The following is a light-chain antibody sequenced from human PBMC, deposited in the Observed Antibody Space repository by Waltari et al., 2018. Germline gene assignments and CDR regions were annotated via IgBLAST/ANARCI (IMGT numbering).Light chain of an antibody. V-gene: IGKV1-9*01. Sequence: IQLTQSPSSLSATEGDRVTITCRASQVLSSYLAWYQQKPGKAPNLLMYAASTLQSGVPARFSGSGSGTDVTLTISSLQPEDFATYDCQQVNSYPSWTFGQGTKVEIK. J-gene: IGKJ1*01. CDR2: AAS. CDR1: QVLSSY. CDR3: QQVNSYPSWT.